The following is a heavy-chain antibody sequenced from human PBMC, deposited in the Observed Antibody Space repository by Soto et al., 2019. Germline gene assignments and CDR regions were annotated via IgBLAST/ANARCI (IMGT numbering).Heavy chain of an antibody. J-gene: IGHJ4*02. CDR2: ISYDGSNK. CDR3: AKDRSRSSCPGLDY. CDR1: GFTFSSFG. V-gene: IGHV3-30*18. D-gene: IGHD1-26*01. Sequence: VGSLRLSCAASGFTFSSFGMHWVRQAPGKGLEWVTVISYDGSNKYYADSVKGRFTISRDNSKNTLYLEMNSLRAEDTAVYYCAKDRSRSSCPGLDYWGQGTLVTVSS.